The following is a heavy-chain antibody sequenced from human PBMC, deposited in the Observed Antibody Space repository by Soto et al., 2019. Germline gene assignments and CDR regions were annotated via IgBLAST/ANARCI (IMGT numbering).Heavy chain of an antibody. D-gene: IGHD4-17*01. Sequence: EASVKVSCKASGGTFSSYTISWVRQAPGQGLEWMGWINPNSGGTNYAQKFQGWVTMTRDTSISTAYMGLRRLRSDDTAVYYCARAGKSSGDQNLVYYYNYMDVWGKGTTVTVSS. V-gene: IGHV1-2*04. CDR1: GGTFSSYT. J-gene: IGHJ6*03. CDR2: INPNSGGT. CDR3: ARAGKSSGDQNLVYYYNYMDV.